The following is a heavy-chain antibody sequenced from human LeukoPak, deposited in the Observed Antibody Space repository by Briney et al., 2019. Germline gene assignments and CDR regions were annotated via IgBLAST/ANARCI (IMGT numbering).Heavy chain of an antibody. V-gene: IGHV4-59*08. Sequence: SETLSLTCAVYGGSFSGYYWSWIRQPPGKGLEWIGYIYYSGSTNYNPSLKSRVTISVDTSKNQFSLKLSSVTAADTAVYYCARAHYYDSSGYYHANAFDIWGQGTMVTVSS. D-gene: IGHD3-22*01. CDR1: GGSFSGYY. CDR2: IYYSGST. J-gene: IGHJ3*02. CDR3: ARAHYYDSSGYYHANAFDI.